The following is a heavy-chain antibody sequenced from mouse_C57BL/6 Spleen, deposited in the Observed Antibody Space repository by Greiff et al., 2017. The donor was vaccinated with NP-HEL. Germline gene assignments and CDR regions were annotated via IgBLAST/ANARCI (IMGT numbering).Heavy chain of an antibody. CDR3: ASLDYYGSSLYAMDY. CDR1: GYTFTSYW. CDR2: IHPNSGST. J-gene: IGHJ4*01. Sequence: VQLQQPGAELVKPGASVKLSCKASGYTFTSYWMHWVKQRPGQGLEWIGMIHPNSGSTNYNEKFKSKATLTVDKSSSTAYMQLSSLTSEDSAVYYCASLDYYGSSLYAMDYWGQGTSVTVSS. D-gene: IGHD1-1*01. V-gene: IGHV1-64*01.